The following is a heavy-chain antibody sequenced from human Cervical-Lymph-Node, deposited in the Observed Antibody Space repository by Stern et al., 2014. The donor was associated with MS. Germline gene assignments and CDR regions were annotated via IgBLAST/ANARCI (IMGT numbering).Heavy chain of an antibody. V-gene: IGHV1-8*01. CDR2: MNPKSGDK. CDR3: ARGLIQYYDNIAYYAWFDS. D-gene: IGHD3-22*01. Sequence: VQLVQSGAEVKKPGASVKVSCKASGYTFTPFDINWVRQATGQGLEWMGWMNPKSGDKGYAQKFQGRLTMTRNTSLSTAYMELSSLGSEDTAVYYGARGLIQYYDNIAYYAWFDSWGQGNLVTVSS. CDR1: GYTFTPFD. J-gene: IGHJ5*01.